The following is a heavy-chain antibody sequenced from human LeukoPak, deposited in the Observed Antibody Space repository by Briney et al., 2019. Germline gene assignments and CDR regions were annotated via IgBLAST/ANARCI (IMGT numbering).Heavy chain of an antibody. J-gene: IGHJ4*02. D-gene: IGHD3-9*01. CDR3: AREMPGHDVLTSLRVFDY. CDR1: GYILTHFY. V-gene: IGHV1-2*02. Sequence: ASVKVSCKASGYILTHFYMHWVRQAPGRELEWMGWINPNIGNTKIVGKFQDRVAMTRDTSTSTAYLEVTSLTSDDTAVYFCAREMPGHDVLTSLRVFDYWGQGTLVTVSS. CDR2: INPNIGNT.